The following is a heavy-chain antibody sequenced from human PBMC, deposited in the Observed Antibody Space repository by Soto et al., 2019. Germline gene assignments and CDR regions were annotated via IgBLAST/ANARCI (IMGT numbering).Heavy chain of an antibody. D-gene: IGHD1-1*01. V-gene: IGHV4-4*07. Sequence: SQPLSLTCTVSGASSSGLYWSWVRTSAGKGLEWIGRIYATGTTDYNPSLKSRVMMSVDTSKKQFSLKLRSVTAADTAVYYCVPDGTTTFRDRFDFWR. CDR3: VPDGTTTFRDRFDF. CDR1: GASSSGLY. CDR2: IYATGTT. J-gene: IGHJ5*01.